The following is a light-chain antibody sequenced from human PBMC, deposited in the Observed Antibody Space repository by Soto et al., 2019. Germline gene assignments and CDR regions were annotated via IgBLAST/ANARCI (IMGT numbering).Light chain of an antibody. CDR3: QQYSHWRT. CDR1: QSIDSD. CDR2: GAS. J-gene: IGKJ1*01. V-gene: IGKV3-15*01. Sequence: EIMMTQSPANVSVFPGERATLSCRASQSIDSDLAWYQQKPGHVPRLLIYGASTRATGLPARFSGSGSGPEFTLTIISLQSDDFAVYYCQQYSHWRTFGPGTKVEIK.